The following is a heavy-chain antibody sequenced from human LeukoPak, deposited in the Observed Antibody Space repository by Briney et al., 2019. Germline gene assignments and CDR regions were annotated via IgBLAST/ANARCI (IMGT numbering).Heavy chain of an antibody. CDR3: AKAEGYDILPGLDY. J-gene: IGHJ4*02. V-gene: IGHV3-23*01. CDR2: IGASGGST. D-gene: IGHD3-9*01. Sequence: QTGGSLRLSCAASGFPSSIHGMNWVRQGPGKGLEWASGIGASGGSTYYADSVKGRFTISRDNSKNTLYLQMNSLRTEDTAVYYCAKAEGYDILPGLDYWGQGPLVTVSS. CDR1: GFPSSIHG.